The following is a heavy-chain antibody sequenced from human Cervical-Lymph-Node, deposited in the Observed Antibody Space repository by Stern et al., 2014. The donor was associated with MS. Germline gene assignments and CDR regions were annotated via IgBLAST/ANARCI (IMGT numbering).Heavy chain of an antibody. D-gene: IGHD2-2*01. J-gene: IGHJ3*02. CDR1: GYTFTSYD. CDR2: MNPNSGNA. V-gene: IGHV1-8*01. Sequence: VQLVESGAEVKKPGASVKVSCKASGYTFTSYDINWVRQATGQGLERMGWMNPNSGNAGYAQKFQGRVTMTRSTSISTAYMELSSLRSEDTAVYYCARGHLVPAATDAFDIWGQGTMVTVSS. CDR3: ARGHLVPAATDAFDI.